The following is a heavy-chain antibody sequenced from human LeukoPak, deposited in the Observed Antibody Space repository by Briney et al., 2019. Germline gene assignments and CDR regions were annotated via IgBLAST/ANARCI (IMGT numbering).Heavy chain of an antibody. J-gene: IGHJ4*02. CDR2: IKEDGSVK. Sequence: GGSLKLSCAASGFTFSSFWMIWVRQAPGKGLEWVANIKEDGSVKNYVDSVKGRFTISRDNAKNSLFLQMNSLRAEDTAVYYCARERYGNYNWGQGTLVTVSS. CDR1: GFTFSSFW. CDR3: ARERYGNYN. V-gene: IGHV3-7*03. D-gene: IGHD4-11*01.